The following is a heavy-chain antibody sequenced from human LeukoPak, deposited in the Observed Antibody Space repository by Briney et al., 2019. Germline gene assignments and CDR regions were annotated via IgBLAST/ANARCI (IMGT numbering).Heavy chain of an antibody. CDR2: VYSSGST. J-gene: IGHJ4*02. D-gene: IGHD3-22*01. Sequence: PSETLSLTCTVSGASISSSYWNWVWQPPGRGLEWIGYVYSSGSTDYNPSLKSRVAISVDASKNQFSLKLTSVTAADTAVYYCANSYDSKIVPFDNWGQGALVTVSS. CDR1: GASISSSY. V-gene: IGHV4-4*09. CDR3: ANSYDSKIVPFDN.